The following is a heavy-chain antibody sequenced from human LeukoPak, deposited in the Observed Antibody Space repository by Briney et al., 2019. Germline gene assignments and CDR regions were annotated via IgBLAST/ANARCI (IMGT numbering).Heavy chain of an antibody. CDR3: ARDYYGY. Sequence: SETLSLTCAVYGGSFSDYYWSWIRQPPGKGLEWIGEVNHNGSTNYNPSLKSRVTISIDTSKNQFSLKLNSVIAADTAVYYCARDYYGYWSQGTLVTVSS. CDR2: VNHNGST. V-gene: IGHV4-34*01. J-gene: IGHJ4*02. CDR1: GGSFSDYY. D-gene: IGHD3-10*01.